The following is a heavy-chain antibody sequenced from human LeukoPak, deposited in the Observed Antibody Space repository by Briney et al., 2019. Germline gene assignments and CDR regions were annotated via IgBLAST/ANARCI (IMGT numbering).Heavy chain of an antibody. V-gene: IGHV4-4*07. CDR1: GDSLNSYY. D-gene: IGHD6-13*01. Sequence: SETLSLTCSVSGDSLNSYYWIWIRQPAGEGLEWIGRIYASGSTNYNPSLQSRDTMSVDTSKNQFSLKLSSVTAADTAVYYCARVTAAALDPWGQGTLVTVSS. J-gene: IGHJ5*02. CDR3: ARVTAAALDP. CDR2: IYASGST.